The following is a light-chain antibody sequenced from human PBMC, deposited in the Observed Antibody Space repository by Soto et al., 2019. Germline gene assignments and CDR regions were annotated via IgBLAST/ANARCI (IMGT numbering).Light chain of an antibody. V-gene: IGKV1-39*01. Sequence: DIQMTQSPSSLSASVGDRVTITFRASQSICSYLNWYQQKPGKAPNLLIYGSSILQSGVPSRFSGSGSGTDFTLTISSLQPDDFATYYCQQSYSTLWTFGQGTKVDIK. CDR2: GSS. CDR3: QQSYSTLWT. J-gene: IGKJ1*01. CDR1: QSICSY.